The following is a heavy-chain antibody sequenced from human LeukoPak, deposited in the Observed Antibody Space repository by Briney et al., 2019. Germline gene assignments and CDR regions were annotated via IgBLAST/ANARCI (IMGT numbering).Heavy chain of an antibody. CDR3: AREWTGYYVFDY. CDR1: GYTFTSYG. J-gene: IGHJ4*02. D-gene: IGHD3/OR15-3a*01. V-gene: IGHV1-18*04. Sequence: ASVKVSRKASGYTFTSYGISWVGQAPGQGLEWMGWISAYNGNTNYAQKFQGRVTMTTDTSTSTAYMELRSLRSDDTAEYYCAREWTGYYVFDYWGQGTLVTVSP. CDR2: ISAYNGNT.